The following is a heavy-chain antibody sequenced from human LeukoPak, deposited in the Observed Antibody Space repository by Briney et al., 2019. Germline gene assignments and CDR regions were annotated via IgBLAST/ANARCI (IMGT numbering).Heavy chain of an antibody. CDR3: AKGGSSYSEMDY. Sequence: PGGSLRLSCAASGFTFSSYEMNWVRQAPGKGLEWVSGLSASGGLTYYSDSVKGRFTISRDNSKNPLYLQMNSLRADDTAVYYCAKGGSSYSEMDYWGQGTLVTVSS. CDR1: GFTFSSYE. V-gene: IGHV3-23*01. J-gene: IGHJ4*02. D-gene: IGHD4-11*01. CDR2: LSASGGLT.